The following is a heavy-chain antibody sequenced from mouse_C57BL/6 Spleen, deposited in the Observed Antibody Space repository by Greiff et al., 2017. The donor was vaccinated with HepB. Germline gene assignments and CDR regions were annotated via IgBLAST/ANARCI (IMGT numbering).Heavy chain of an antibody. CDR3: ARASYYGNYEYFDV. CDR1: GYTFTSYW. CDR2: IDPSDSYT. V-gene: IGHV1-69*01. D-gene: IGHD2-1*01. Sequence: QVQLQQPGAELVMPGASVKLSCKASGYTFTSYWMHWVKQRPGQGLEWIGDIDPSDSYTNYNQKFKGKSTLTVDKSSSTAYMQLSSLTSEDSAVYYCARASYYGNYEYFDVWGTGTTVTVSS. J-gene: IGHJ1*03.